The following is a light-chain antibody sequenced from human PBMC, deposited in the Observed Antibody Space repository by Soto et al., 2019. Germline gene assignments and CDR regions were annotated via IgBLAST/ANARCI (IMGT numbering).Light chain of an antibody. Sequence: EVVLSQSPGTLSLSPGERATLSCRASQSVSSNLAWYQQKPGQAPRLLIYGASTRATGIPARFSGSGSGTEFTLTISSLQPDDFATYYCQHYNSYSEAFGQRTKVAIK. CDR3: QHYNSYSEA. J-gene: IGKJ1*01. CDR2: GAS. V-gene: IGKV3-15*01. CDR1: QSVSSN.